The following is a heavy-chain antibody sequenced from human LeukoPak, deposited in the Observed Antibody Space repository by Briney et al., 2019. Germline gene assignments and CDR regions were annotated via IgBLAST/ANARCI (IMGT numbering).Heavy chain of an antibody. Sequence: SETLSLTCAVYGGSFSGYYWSWIRQPPGKGLEWIGEINHSGSTNYNPSLKSRVTISVDTSKNQFSLKLSSVIAADTAVYYCASTPPPDIVATKRYGMDVWGQGTTVTVSS. CDR3: ASTPPPDIVATKRYGMDV. V-gene: IGHV4-34*01. CDR2: INHSGST. CDR1: GGSFSGYY. D-gene: IGHD5-12*01. J-gene: IGHJ6*02.